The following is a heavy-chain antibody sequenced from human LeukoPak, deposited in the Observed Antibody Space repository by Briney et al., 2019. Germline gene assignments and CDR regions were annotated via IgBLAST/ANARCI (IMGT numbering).Heavy chain of an antibody. V-gene: IGHV4-59*08. J-gene: IGHJ4*02. Sequence: SETLSLTCTVSGVSISGHSWSWIRQPPGKGLGWIGYVYDSGTTNYNPSLKSRITISVDTSNSQFSLKLSSVTAADTALYYCARLSGYSYTDSWGRGTLVTVSS. CDR1: GVSISGHS. CDR3: ARLSGYSYTDS. CDR2: VYDSGTT. D-gene: IGHD5-18*01.